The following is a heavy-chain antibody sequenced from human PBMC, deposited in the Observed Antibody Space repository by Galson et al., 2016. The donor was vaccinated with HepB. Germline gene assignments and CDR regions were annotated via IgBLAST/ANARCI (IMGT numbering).Heavy chain of an antibody. V-gene: IGHV3-23*01. CDR2: IAHSGDST. CDR3: AKADQGTFDY. Sequence: SLRLSCAASGFTFSSCAMSWVRQAPGKGLEWVSAIAHSGDSTYYADSVRGRFTISRDISKNTLYLQMNSLRAEDSAMYFCAKADQGTFDYWGQGTLVTVSS. D-gene: IGHD1-1*01. J-gene: IGHJ4*02. CDR1: GFTFSSCA.